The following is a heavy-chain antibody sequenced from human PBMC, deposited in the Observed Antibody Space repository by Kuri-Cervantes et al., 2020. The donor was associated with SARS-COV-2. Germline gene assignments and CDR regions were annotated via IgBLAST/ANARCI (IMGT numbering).Heavy chain of an antibody. CDR2: ISGSGGST. CDR3: AETPFPWGEGSEM. V-gene: IGHV3-23*01. D-gene: IGHD3-16*01. CDR1: GFTFSSYA. J-gene: IGHJ6*02. Sequence: GESLKISCAASGFTFSSYAMSWVRQAPGKGLEWVSAISGSGGSTYYADSVEGRFTISRDNSKNIVYMQMNSLRAEDTAVYYCAETPFPWGEGSEMWGQGTTVTVSS.